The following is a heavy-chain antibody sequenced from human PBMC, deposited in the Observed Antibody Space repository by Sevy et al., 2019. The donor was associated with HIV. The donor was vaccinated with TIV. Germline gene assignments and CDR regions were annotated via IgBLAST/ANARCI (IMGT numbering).Heavy chain of an antibody. CDR2: TWYDGINR. J-gene: IGHJ4*02. CDR3: ARDNLLPIMVSMVRGALSFYFDY. CDR1: GFNFNDYG. D-gene: IGHD3-10*01. Sequence: GGSLRLSCAASGFNFNDYGMHWVRQAPGKGLEWVAVTWYDGINRFYGDSVKGRFTISRDNSKKTLYLQMDSLRVEDTAVYYCARDNLLPIMVSMVRGALSFYFDYWGQGTLVTVSS. V-gene: IGHV3-33*01.